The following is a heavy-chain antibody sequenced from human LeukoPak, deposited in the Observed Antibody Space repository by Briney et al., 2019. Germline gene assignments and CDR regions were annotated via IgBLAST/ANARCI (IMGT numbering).Heavy chain of an antibody. V-gene: IGHV3-7*01. CDR1: GFTFSSYW. Sequence: GGSLRLSCAASGFTFSSYWMSWVRQAPGKGLEWVANIKQDGSEKYYVDSVKGRFTISRDNTKNSLYLQMNSLGAEDTAVYYCARFVVPAAMRGFGNWFDPWGQGTLVTVSS. CDR3: ARFVVPAAMRGFGNWFDP. CDR2: IKQDGSEK. D-gene: IGHD2-2*01. J-gene: IGHJ5*02.